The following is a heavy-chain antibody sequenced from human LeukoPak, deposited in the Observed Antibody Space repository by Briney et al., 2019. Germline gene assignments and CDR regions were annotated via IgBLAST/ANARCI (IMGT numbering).Heavy chain of an antibody. V-gene: IGHV3-48*03. D-gene: IGHD3-10*02. Sequence: GGSLRLSCAASGFTFSSYEMNWVRQAPGKGLEWVSYISSSGSTIYYADSVKGRFTISRDNAKNSLYLQMNSLRAEDTAVYYCTLFDLASVRQDYWGQGTPVTVSS. J-gene: IGHJ4*02. CDR3: TLFDLASVRQDY. CDR1: GFTFSSYE. CDR2: ISSSGSTI.